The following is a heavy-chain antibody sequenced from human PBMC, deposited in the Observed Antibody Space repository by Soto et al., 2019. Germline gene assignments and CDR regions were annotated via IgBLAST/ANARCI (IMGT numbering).Heavy chain of an antibody. J-gene: IGHJ4*02. V-gene: IGHV4-31*03. D-gene: IGHD2-21*02. CDR1: GGSISSGGYY. Sequence: SETLSLTCTVSGGSISSGGYYWSWVRQHPGKGLEWIGYIYYSGSTYYNPSLKSRVTISVDTSKNQFSLKLSSVTAADTAVYYCARDVAVYCGGDCYYFDYWGQGTLVTVSS. CDR2: IYYSGST. CDR3: ARDVAVYCGGDCYYFDY.